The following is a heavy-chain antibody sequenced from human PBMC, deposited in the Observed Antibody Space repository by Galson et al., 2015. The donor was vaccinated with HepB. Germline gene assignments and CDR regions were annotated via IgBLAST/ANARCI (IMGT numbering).Heavy chain of an antibody. Sequence: SLRLSCAASGFTFSSYSMNWVRQAPGKGLEWVSYISSSSSTIYYADSVKGQFTISRDNAKNSLYLQMNSLRAEDTAVYYCARDLELLWFGEFYRQSFDYWGQGTLVTVSS. V-gene: IGHV3-48*01. CDR2: ISSSSSTI. CDR3: ARDLELLWFGEFYRQSFDY. D-gene: IGHD3-10*01. J-gene: IGHJ4*02. CDR1: GFTFSSYS.